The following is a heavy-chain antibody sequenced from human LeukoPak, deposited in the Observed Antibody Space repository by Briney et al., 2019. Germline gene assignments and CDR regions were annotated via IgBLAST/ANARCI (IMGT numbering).Heavy chain of an antibody. CDR3: ARDRGPGYSRRATYYFDY. Sequence: ASAKVSCKASGYTFTTYGVSWVRQAPGQGLEWMGWISGYDGNTNYAQKLRGRVTMTTDTSTSTAYMELSSLRSEDTAVYYCARDRGPGYSRRATYYFDYWGQGTLVTVSS. CDR1: GYTFTTYG. V-gene: IGHV1-18*01. CDR2: ISGYDGNT. J-gene: IGHJ4*02. D-gene: IGHD6-13*01.